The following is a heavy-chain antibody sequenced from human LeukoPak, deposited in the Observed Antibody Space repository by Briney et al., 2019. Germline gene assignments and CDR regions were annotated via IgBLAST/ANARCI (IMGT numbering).Heavy chain of an antibody. Sequence: ASVTVSFKASGYSFTTYYIHWVRQAPGQGLEWMGWIDPNSGRTSLAQNFQGRVTFTSDTSITTAYMELSRLRSNDTALYFCARDEWQRELDFWGQGTLVTVSS. V-gene: IGHV1-2*02. CDR2: IDPNSGRT. CDR1: GYSFTTYY. D-gene: IGHD3-3*01. J-gene: IGHJ4*02. CDR3: ARDEWQRELDF.